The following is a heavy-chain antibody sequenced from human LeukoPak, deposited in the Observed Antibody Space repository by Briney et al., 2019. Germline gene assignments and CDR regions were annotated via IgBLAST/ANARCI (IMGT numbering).Heavy chain of an antibody. CDR2: IYYSGST. Sequence: SETLSLTCTVSGGSISSSSYYWGWIRQPPGKGLEWIGSIYYSGSTYYNPSLKSRVTISVDTSKNQFSLKLSSVTAADTAVYYCARQSLWFGELFAFDIWGQGTMVAVSS. CDR3: ARQSLWFGELFAFDI. V-gene: IGHV4-39*01. CDR1: GGSISSSSYY. J-gene: IGHJ3*02. D-gene: IGHD3-10*01.